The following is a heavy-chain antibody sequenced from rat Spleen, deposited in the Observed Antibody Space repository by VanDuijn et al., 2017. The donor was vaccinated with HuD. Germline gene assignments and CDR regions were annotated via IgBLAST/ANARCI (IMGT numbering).Heavy chain of an antibody. Sequence: EVQLVESGGGLVQPGGSLKLSCVASGFTFNNYWMTWIRQAPGKGLEWVSSITNASGRTYYPDSVKGRFTISRDTARNTLYLQMNSLRSEDTATYDCARGGFFRYWGQGVMVTVSS. CDR1: GFTFNNYW. CDR2: ITNASGRT. V-gene: IGHV5-31*01. J-gene: IGHJ2*01. CDR3: ARGGFFRY. D-gene: IGHD1-6*01.